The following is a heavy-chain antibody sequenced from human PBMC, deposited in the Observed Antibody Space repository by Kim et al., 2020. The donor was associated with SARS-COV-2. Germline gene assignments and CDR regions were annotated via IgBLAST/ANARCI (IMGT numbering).Heavy chain of an antibody. CDR3: AGITSPGGLVDY. V-gene: IGHV3-66*01. J-gene: IGHJ4*02. Sequence: GGSLRPSCAASGFTVSSNYMSWVRQAPGKGLEWVSVIYSGGSTYYADSVKGRFTISRDNSKNTLYLQMNSLRAEDTAVYYCAGITSPGGLVDYWGQGTLVTVSS. CDR2: IYSGGST. D-gene: IGHD3-16*01. CDR1: GFTVSSNY.